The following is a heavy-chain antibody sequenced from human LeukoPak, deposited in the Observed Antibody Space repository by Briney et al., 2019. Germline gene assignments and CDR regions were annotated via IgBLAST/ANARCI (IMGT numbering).Heavy chain of an antibody. D-gene: IGHD1/OR15-1a*01. V-gene: IGHV3-64*04. CDR3: AFNNNFKY. CDR2: ISSNGGST. CDR1: GFTFSSYA. J-gene: IGHJ4*02. Sequence: PGGSLRLSCSGSGFTFSSYAMHWVRQAPGKGLEYVSAISSNGGSTYYADSVKGRFTSSREDAKNSLSLQIDSVRPEDTAVYYCAFNNNFKYWGQGTLVIVSS.